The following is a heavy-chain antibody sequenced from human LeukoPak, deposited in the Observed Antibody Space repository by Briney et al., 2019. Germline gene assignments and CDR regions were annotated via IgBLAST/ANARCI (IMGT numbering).Heavy chain of an antibody. CDR1: GDSISSYY. CDR3: VRVNWHYFDY. CDR2: IYYSGST. D-gene: IGHD1-20*01. J-gene: IGHJ4*02. Sequence: SETLSLTCSVSGDSISSYYWSWIRQPPGKGLEWIGYIYYSGSTNYNPSLKSRVTISVDTSKNQFSLRLSSVTPADTAVYYGVRVNWHYFDYWGQGTLVTVSS. V-gene: IGHV4-59*01.